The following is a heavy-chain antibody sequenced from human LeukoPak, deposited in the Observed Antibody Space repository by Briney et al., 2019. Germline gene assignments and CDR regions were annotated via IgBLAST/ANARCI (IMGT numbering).Heavy chain of an antibody. Sequence: PGGSLRLSCAASGFTFSSYAMSWVRQAPGKGLEWVSAISGSGGSTYYADSVKGRFTISRDNSKNTLYLQMNSLRAEDTAVYYCARGIEYYDFWSGYYLYYYMDVWGKGTTVTVSS. D-gene: IGHD3-3*01. CDR1: GFTFSSYA. CDR3: ARGIEYYDFWSGYYLYYYMDV. J-gene: IGHJ6*03. CDR2: ISGSGGST. V-gene: IGHV3-23*01.